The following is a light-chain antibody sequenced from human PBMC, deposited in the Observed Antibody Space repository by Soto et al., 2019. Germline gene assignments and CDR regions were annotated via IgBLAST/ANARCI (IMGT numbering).Light chain of an antibody. CDR3: QQRAKWPST. CDR1: QNVGNN. J-gene: IGKJ2*02. Sequence: VLTQSPATLSLSPGESATLSCRASQNVGNNLAWYQQKSGQAPRLLIYAASDRATGVPARFSGGMSGTAFTLTISSLEPEDFAVYYCQQRAKWPSTLGSGTKVEMK. V-gene: IGKV3-11*01. CDR2: AAS.